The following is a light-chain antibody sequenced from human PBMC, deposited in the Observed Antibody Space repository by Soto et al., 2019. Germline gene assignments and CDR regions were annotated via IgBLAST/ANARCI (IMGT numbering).Light chain of an antibody. V-gene: IGKV3-20*01. Sequence: EIVLTQSPGTLSLSPGERATLSCRASQSVSNNYLAWYQQKPGQAPRLLIYGASNRATGIPDRFSGSGSGTEFTLTISSLKSEDFAVYYCQQYHDWPPWTFGQGTKVDIK. CDR3: QQYHDWPPWT. CDR1: QSVSNNY. J-gene: IGKJ1*01. CDR2: GAS.